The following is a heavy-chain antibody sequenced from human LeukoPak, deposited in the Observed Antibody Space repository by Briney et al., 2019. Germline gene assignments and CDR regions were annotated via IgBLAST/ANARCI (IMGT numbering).Heavy chain of an antibody. J-gene: IGHJ4*02. CDR1: GYTLTSYG. CDR2: ISPYNGNT. Sequence: GASVKVSCKASGYTLTSYGITWVRQAPGQGLEWMGWISPYNGNTNYAQKLQGRVTMTTDTSTSTAYMELRSLRSDDTAVYYCAREPYSSSSDYWGQGTLVTVSS. D-gene: IGHD6-6*01. V-gene: IGHV1-18*01. CDR3: AREPYSSSSDY.